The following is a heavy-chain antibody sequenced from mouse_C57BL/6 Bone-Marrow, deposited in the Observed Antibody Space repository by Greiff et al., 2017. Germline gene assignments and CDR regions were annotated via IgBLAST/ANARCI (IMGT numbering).Heavy chain of an antibody. D-gene: IGHD3-2*02. CDR3: ARGAAQATDYFDY. CDR1: GFTFSDYY. Sequence: DVKLVESEGGLVQPGSSMKLSCTASGFTFSDYYMAWVRQVPEKGLEWVANINYDGSSTYYLDSLKSRFIISRDNAKNILYLQMSSLKSEDTATYYCARGAAQATDYFDYWGQGTTLTVSS. CDR2: INYDGSST. V-gene: IGHV5-16*01. J-gene: IGHJ2*01.